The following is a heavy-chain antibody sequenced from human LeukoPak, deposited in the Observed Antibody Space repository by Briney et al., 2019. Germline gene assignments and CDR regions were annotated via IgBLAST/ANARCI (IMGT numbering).Heavy chain of an antibody. CDR2: ISSNGGST. J-gene: IGHJ4*02. D-gene: IGHD3-22*01. CDR1: GFTFSSYA. V-gene: IGHV3-64*01. Sequence: PGGSLRLSCAASGFTFSSYAMHWVRQAPGKGLEYVSAISSNGGSTYYANSVKGRFTISRDNSKNTLYLQMGSLRAEDMAVYYCARRADYYDSSGYYHEVFDYWGQGTLVTVSS. CDR3: ARRADYYDSSGYYHEVFDY.